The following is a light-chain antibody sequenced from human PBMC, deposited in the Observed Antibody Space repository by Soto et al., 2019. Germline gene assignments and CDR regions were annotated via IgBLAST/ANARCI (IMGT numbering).Light chain of an antibody. Sequence: EIVLTQSPGTLSLSPGERATLSCRASQSVSSNFLAWYQHKPGQAPRLLIYDSSSRATGIPDRFSGSGSGTDFTLSIIRLEPEDFAVYYCQQYDIPPWTFGQGTKVDIK. CDR3: QQYDIPPWT. J-gene: IGKJ1*01. CDR1: QSVSSNF. CDR2: DSS. V-gene: IGKV3-20*01.